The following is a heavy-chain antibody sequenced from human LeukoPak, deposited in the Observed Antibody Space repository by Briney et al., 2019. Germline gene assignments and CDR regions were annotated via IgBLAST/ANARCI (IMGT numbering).Heavy chain of an antibody. D-gene: IGHD1-1*01. CDR3: ARRGTGQGKDV. CDR1: GFTFNNYW. J-gene: IGHJ6*02. Sequence: GGSLRLSCAASGFTFNNYWIHWVRQVPGKGLVWVSRINNDGSSASYVDSVKGRFTISRDNAKNTLFLQMNSLRAEDTAVYYWARRGTGQGKDVWGQGTTVIVSS. CDR2: INNDGSSA. V-gene: IGHV3-74*01.